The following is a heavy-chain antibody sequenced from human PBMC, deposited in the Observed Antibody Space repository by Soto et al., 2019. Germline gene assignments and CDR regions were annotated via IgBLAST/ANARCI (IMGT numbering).Heavy chain of an antibody. CDR3: VKFRGRAYPYYYMDV. Sequence: DVQLLESGGGLVQWGGSLRLSCVTSGFTFSTYGMTWVRQAPGKGLEWVSYGGSGGSRYYAESVKGRFTISRDTSKNTLPLEMNSLRAEDTATYYCVKFRGRAYPYYYMDVWGKGTTVTVSS. V-gene: IGHV3-23*01. J-gene: IGHJ6*03. D-gene: IGHD3-10*01. CDR1: GFTFSTYG. CDR2: GGSGGSR.